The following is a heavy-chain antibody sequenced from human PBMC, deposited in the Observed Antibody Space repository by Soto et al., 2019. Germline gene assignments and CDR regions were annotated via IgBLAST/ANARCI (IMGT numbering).Heavy chain of an antibody. CDR2: MNPNTGNS. V-gene: IGHV1-8*01. Sequence: QVQLVQSGAEARKPGASVKVSFEASGYTFTSYHIYWVRQATGQGLEWMGWMNPNTGNSGYAQKFQGRVTMTSDTSISTAHMELSSLGSEDTAVYYCARRAETNGWNGFGADKYYFDFWGQGTLVTVSS. D-gene: IGHD1-1*01. CDR3: ARRAETNGWNGFGADKYYFDF. CDR1: GYTFTSYH. J-gene: IGHJ4*02.